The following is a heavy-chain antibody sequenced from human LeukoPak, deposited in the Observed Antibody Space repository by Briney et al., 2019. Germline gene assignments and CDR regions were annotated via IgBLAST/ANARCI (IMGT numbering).Heavy chain of an antibody. D-gene: IGHD6-19*01. Sequence: ASVKVSCKASGYTFISYGISWVRQAPGQGLEWTGWISAYNDNINYAQKLQGRVTMTTDTSTSTAYMELRSLRSDDTAVYYCARVWGSGWPLYYYYYGMDVWGQGTTVTVSS. CDR2: ISAYNDNI. V-gene: IGHV1-18*01. CDR1: GYTFISYG. CDR3: ARVWGSGWPLYYYYYGMDV. J-gene: IGHJ6*02.